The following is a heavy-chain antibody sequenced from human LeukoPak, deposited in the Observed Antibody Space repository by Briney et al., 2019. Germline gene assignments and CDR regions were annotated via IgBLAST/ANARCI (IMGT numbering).Heavy chain of an antibody. Sequence: GASVKVSCKASGYTFTGYYIHWVRQAPGQGLEWMGWINPNSGGTIYAPKFQGRVTISRDTSISTAYMELSRLRSDDTAVYYCARDLAMASNPQDYWGQGTLVTVSS. D-gene: IGHD5-24*01. CDR1: GYTFTGYY. CDR2: INPNSGGT. V-gene: IGHV1-2*02. J-gene: IGHJ4*02. CDR3: ARDLAMASNPQDY.